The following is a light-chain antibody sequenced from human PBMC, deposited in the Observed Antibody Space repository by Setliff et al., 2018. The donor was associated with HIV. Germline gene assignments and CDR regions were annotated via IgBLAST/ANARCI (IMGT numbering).Light chain of an antibody. CDR3: SSYINTFI. V-gene: IGLV2-14*03. CDR2: DVD. Sequence: QSVLTQPASVSGSPGQSITLSCTGTTSDIGAYTYVSWYRQHPGKAPQLIIYDVDKRPSGVSHRFSGSKSGNTASLTISGLQAKDEADYFCSSYINTFIFGGGTKVTVL. CDR1: TSDIGAYTY. J-gene: IGLJ1*01.